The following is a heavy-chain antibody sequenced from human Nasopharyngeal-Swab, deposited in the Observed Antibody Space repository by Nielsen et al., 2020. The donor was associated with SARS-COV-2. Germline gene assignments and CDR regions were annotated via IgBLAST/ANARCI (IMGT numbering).Heavy chain of an antibody. CDR1: GFTFSSYS. Sequence: GGSLRLSCAASGFTFSSYSMNWVCQAPGKGLEWVSSISSSSSYIYYADSVKGRFTISRDNAKNSLYLQMNSLRAEDTAVYYCARDGDYSGWELTDYWGQGTLVTVSS. CDR2: ISSSSSYI. CDR3: ARDGDYSGWELTDY. V-gene: IGHV3-21*01. J-gene: IGHJ4*02. D-gene: IGHD1-26*01.